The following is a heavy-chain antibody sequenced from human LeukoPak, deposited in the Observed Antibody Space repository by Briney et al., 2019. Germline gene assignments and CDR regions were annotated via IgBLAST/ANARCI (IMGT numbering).Heavy chain of an antibody. J-gene: IGHJ4*02. CDR2: IQYDGSNK. CDR3: AKDTIRGVTLWYFDY. V-gene: IGHV3-30*02. D-gene: IGHD3-10*01. Sequence: PGGSLRLSCAASGFTFSSYGMHWVRQAPGKGLEWVAFIQYDGSNKYYAHSVKGRFTISRDNSKNTLYLQMNSLRAEDTAVYYCAKDTIRGVTLWYFDYWGQGTLVTVSS. CDR1: GFTFSSYG.